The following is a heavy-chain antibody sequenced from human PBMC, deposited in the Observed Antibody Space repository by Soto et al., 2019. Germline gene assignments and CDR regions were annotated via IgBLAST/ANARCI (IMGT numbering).Heavy chain of an antibody. CDR1: GFIFSSYG. CDR3: AKRVAAAGHLDH. J-gene: IGHJ4*02. CDR2: ISYDGSKK. V-gene: IGHV3-30*18. Sequence: QVQLVESGGGVVQPGRSLRLSCAASGFIFSSYGMHWVRQAPGKGLEWVAVISYDGSKKNYVDSVKGRFTISRDNSKNTVDLQMNSLRPEDTAVYYCAKRVAAAGHLDHWGQGTLVNVSS. D-gene: IGHD6-13*01.